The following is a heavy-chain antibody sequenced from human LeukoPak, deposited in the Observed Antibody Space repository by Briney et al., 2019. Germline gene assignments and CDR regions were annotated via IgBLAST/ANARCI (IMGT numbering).Heavy chain of an antibody. J-gene: IGHJ4*02. CDR1: GGSISSYY. Sequence: SETLSLTCTVSGGSISSYYWSWIRQPPGKGLEWIGYTYTSGSTNYNPSLKSRVTISVDTSKNQFSLKLSSVTAADTAVYYCARHLNWNYADFDYWGQGTLVTVSS. CDR2: TYTSGST. CDR3: ARHLNWNYADFDY. D-gene: IGHD1-7*01. V-gene: IGHV4-4*09.